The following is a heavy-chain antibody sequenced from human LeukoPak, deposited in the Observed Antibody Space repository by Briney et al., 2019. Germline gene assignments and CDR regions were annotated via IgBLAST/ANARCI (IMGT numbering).Heavy chain of an antibody. CDR1: RFTFDDYG. CDR3: AKDAYSSGWYYFDS. D-gene: IGHD6-19*01. V-gene: IGHV3-43*02. Sequence: GGSLRLSCAATRFTFDDYGMHWVRQVPGKGLEWASLISGDGSSTYYADSVKGRFTISRDNSKNSLYLQMNSLRTEDTALYYCAKDAYSSGWYYFDSWGQGTLVTVSS. J-gene: IGHJ4*02. CDR2: ISGDGSST.